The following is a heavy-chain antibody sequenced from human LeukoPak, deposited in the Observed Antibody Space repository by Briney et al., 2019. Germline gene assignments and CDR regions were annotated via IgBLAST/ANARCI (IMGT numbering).Heavy chain of an antibody. J-gene: IGHJ6*03. Sequence: SETLSLTCTVSGVSISTYYWSWVRQAPGKGLEWIGNVYYSGSTKYNPSLNTRVTISVDTSKNQFSLKLNSVTAADTAIYYCARSRINYYYYYMGVWGKGTTVTVSS. V-gene: IGHV4-59*13. CDR3: ARSRINYYYYYMGV. CDR1: GVSISTYY. CDR2: VYYSGST.